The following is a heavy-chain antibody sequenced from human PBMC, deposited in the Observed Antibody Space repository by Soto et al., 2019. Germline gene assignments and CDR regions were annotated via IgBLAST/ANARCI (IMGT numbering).Heavy chain of an antibody. J-gene: IGHJ4*02. Sequence: ASVKVSCKVSGYTLTELSMHWVRQAPGKGLEWMGGFDPEDGETIYAQKFQGRVTMTEDTSTDTAYMELSSLRSEDTAVYYCATALSSTSYVYFDYWGQGTQVTVSS. D-gene: IGHD2-2*01. CDR1: GYTLTELS. CDR3: ATALSSTSYVYFDY. CDR2: FDPEDGET. V-gene: IGHV1-24*01.